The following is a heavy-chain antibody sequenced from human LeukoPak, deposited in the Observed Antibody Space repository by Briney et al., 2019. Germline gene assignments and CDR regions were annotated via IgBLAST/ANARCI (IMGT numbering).Heavy chain of an antibody. CDR1: GITFSSYW. J-gene: IGHJ4*02. Sequence: QSGGSLRLSCAASGITFSSYWMNWVRQAPGKGLEWVANIKQDGSDKYYVDSVKGRFTISRDNAKNSLYLQMNSLRAEDTAVYYCARDCSGGSCYFAFDYWGQGTLVTVSS. CDR2: IKQDGSDK. D-gene: IGHD2-15*01. CDR3: ARDCSGGSCYFAFDY. V-gene: IGHV3-7*01.